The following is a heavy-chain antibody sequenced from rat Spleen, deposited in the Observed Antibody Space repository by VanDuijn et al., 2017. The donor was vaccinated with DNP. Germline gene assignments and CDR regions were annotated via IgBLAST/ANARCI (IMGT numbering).Heavy chain of an antibody. CDR3: ARYPLRWAWDY. Sequence: EVQLVESGGGLVQPGRSLKLSCAASGFSFSDYYMAWVRQAPTKGLEWVAYIGYDGGDTYNGDSVKGRFTISRDNAKSTLYLQINSLRSEHLATYYCARYPLRWAWDYWGQRVMFTVS. D-gene: IGHD1-11*01. J-gene: IGHJ2*01. CDR1: GFSFSDYY. CDR2: IGYDGGDT. V-gene: IGHV5-22*01.